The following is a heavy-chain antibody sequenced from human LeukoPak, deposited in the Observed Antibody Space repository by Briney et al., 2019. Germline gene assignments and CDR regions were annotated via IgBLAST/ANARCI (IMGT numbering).Heavy chain of an antibody. Sequence: GRSLRLSCAASGFTFSSYAMHWVRQAPGNGPECVAFISYDGTNKYHADSVKGRFSISRDNSKNTLYLHMNSLKTEDTAVYYCSKEGTVGGIFGSWGQGILVTVSS. J-gene: IGHJ4*02. D-gene: IGHD1-26*01. V-gene: IGHV3-30*04. CDR3: SKEGTVGGIFGS. CDR1: GFTFSSYA. CDR2: ISYDGTNK.